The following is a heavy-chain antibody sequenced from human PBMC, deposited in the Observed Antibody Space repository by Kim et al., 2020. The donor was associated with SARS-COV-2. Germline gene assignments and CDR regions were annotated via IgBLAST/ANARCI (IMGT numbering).Heavy chain of an antibody. CDR1: GFTFSSYA. D-gene: IGHD3-22*01. V-gene: IGHV3-23*01. CDR3: AKGNGDSSGYYYAYYYFYMDV. CDR2: ISGSGGST. J-gene: IGHJ6*03. Sequence: GGSLRLSCAASGFTFSSYAMSWVRQAPGKGLEWVSSISGSGGSTYYADSVKGRFTISRDNPKSTLYLQMGSLRAEDTALYYCAKGNGDSSGYYYAYYYFYMDVWGTGTTVSVFS.